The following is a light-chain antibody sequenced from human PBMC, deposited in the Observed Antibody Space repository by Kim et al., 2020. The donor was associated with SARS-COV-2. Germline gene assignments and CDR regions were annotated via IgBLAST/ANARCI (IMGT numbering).Light chain of an antibody. J-gene: IGKJ1*01. CDR1: QFVPST. V-gene: IGKV3-15*01. CDR2: GAT. CDR3: QQYNNWPTWT. Sequence: SPGESATLSCRASQFVPSTLAWYQQRPGQAPRLLIYGATVRAADVPARFSGSGSGTEFTLTISSLQSEDFAVYYCQQYNNWPTWTFGQGTKVDIK.